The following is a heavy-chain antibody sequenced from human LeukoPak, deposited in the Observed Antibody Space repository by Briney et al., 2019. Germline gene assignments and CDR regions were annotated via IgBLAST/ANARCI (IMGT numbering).Heavy chain of an antibody. J-gene: IGHJ4*02. D-gene: IGHD1-1*01. V-gene: IGHV4-4*07. Sequence: SETLSLTCTVSGGSISGYYWSWVRQPVGKGLEWIGHIYTSGSTNYNPSLKSRVSMSVDTSKKQFSLRLSSVTAADTALYYCARLHQSGTTDYWGQGILVTVSS. CDR3: ARLHQSGTTDY. CDR1: GGSISGYY. CDR2: IYTSGST.